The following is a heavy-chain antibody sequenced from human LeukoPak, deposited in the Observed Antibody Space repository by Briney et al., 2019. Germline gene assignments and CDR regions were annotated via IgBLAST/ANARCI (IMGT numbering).Heavy chain of an antibody. D-gene: IGHD4-17*01. V-gene: IGHV1-69*06. CDR2: IIPIFGTA. Sequence: SVTVSCTASGGTFSSYAISWVRQAPGQGLEWMGGIIPIFGTANYAQKFQGRVTITADKSTSTAYMEPSSLRSEDTAVYYCARSGRGDYENYWGQGTLVTVSS. CDR3: ARSGRGDYENY. J-gene: IGHJ4*02. CDR1: GGTFSSYA.